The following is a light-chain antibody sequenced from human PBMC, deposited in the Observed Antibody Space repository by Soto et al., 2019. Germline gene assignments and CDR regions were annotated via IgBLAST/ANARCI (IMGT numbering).Light chain of an antibody. J-gene: IGKJ4*01. V-gene: IGKV4-1*01. CDR3: QQLNSYPLT. CDR1: QSFLYSSNNKNY. Sequence: DIVMTQSPYSLAVSLGERATINCKSSQSFLYSSNNKNYLAWYQQKPGQPPKLLIYWASTRESGVPDRFSGSGSGTDFTLTISSLQPEDFATYYCQQLNSYPLTFGGGTKVDIK. CDR2: WAS.